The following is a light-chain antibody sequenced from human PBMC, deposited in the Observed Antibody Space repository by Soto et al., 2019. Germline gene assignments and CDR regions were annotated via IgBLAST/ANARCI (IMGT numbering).Light chain of an antibody. Sequence: EIVLTQSPGTLSLSPGESATLSCRASLSVSSTFLAWYQQKPCQAPRLLIYGASTRATGIPARFSGSGSGTEFTLTISSLQSEDFAVYYCQQYNNWPPRRTFGQGTKVDIK. CDR2: GAS. CDR1: LSVSST. J-gene: IGKJ1*01. CDR3: QQYNNWPPRRT. V-gene: IGKV3-15*01.